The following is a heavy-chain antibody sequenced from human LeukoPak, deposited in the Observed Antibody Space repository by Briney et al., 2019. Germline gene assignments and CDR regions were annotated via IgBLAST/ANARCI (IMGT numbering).Heavy chain of an antibody. CDR2: ISGSGGST. D-gene: IGHD3-22*01. Sequence: PGGSLRLPCAGSGFTFSSYGMHWVRQAPGKGVEWVSAISGSGGSTYCADSVKGQFTISRDNSRNTLYLQMNSLRAEDTAVYYCAKGVRRSSDYSSPVDYWGQGTLVTVSS. V-gene: IGHV3-23*01. CDR1: GFTFSSYG. CDR3: AKGVRRSSDYSSPVDY. J-gene: IGHJ4*02.